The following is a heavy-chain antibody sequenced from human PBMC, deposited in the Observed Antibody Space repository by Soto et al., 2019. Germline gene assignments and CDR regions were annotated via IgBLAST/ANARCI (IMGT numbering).Heavy chain of an antibody. D-gene: IGHD2-8*01. J-gene: IGHJ6*02. CDR3: ARGHSTDCSNGVCSFFYNHEMDV. Sequence: GASGKVSCKASGYSFTDYRIHWVRQAPGQGLEWLGRINPKSGGTSTAQKLQGWVTMTRDRSISTVYMELTRLRSDDTAVYFCARGHSTDCSNGVCSFFYNHEMDVWGQGTTVTVSS. CDR2: INPKSGGT. V-gene: IGHV1-2*04. CDR1: GYSFTDYR.